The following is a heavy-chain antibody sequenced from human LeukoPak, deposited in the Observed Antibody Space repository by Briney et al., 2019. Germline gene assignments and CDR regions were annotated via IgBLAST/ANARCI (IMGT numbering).Heavy chain of an antibody. CDR3: ARGDGYVSRYGMDV. J-gene: IGHJ6*02. CDR2: INAGNGNT. D-gene: IGHD3-22*01. V-gene: IGHV1-3*01. CDR1: GYTFTSYA. Sequence: ASVKVSCKASGYTFTSYAMHWVRQAPGQRLEWMGWINAGNGNTKYSQKFQGRVTITRVTSASTAYMELSSLRSEDTAVYYCARGDGYVSRYGMDVWGQGTTVTVSS.